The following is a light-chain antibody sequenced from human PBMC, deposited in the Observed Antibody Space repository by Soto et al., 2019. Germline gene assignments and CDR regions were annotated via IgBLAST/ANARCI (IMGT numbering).Light chain of an antibody. Sequence: EIVMTQSPATLSVSPGDRATLSCRASQSVSSDLAWYQQKPGQAPRLLIYGASTRATGIPTRFSGSGSGTEFTLTISSLQSEDFAVYYCQHSSSSPLLTFGGGTKVEIK. CDR1: QSVSSD. CDR3: QHSSSSPLLT. V-gene: IGKV3-15*01. J-gene: IGKJ4*01. CDR2: GAS.